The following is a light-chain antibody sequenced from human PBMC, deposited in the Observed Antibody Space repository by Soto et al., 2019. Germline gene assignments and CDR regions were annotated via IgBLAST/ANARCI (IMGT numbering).Light chain of an antibody. V-gene: IGLV1-47*02. J-gene: IGLJ3*02. CDR2: GNN. Sequence: QLVLTQPPSASGTPGQRVTISCSGSSSNIGSNYVYWYQQLPGTAPKLLIYGNNQRPSGVPDRFSGSKSGTSASLAISGLRSEDEADYYCAARDDSLSGPNWVFGGGTKLTVL. CDR3: AARDDSLSGPNWV. CDR1: SSNIGSNY.